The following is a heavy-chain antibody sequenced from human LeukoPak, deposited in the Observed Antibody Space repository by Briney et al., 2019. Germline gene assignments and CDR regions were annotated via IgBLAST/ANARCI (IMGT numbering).Heavy chain of an antibody. V-gene: IGHV3-7*01. Sequence: GSLXLSCAASGFTFSDYWMSWMRQAPGKGLEWVANIKYDGDEEYYVDSVKGRFTISRDNAKNSLYLQLNSLRVEDTAVYYCKSGGAAPGSFDNWGQGTLVTVSP. CDR2: IKYDGDEE. CDR3: KSGGAAPGSFDN. CDR1: GFTFSDYW. D-gene: IGHD6-13*01. J-gene: IGHJ4*02.